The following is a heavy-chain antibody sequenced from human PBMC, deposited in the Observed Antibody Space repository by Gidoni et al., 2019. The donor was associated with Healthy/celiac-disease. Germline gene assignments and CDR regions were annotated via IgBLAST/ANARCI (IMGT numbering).Heavy chain of an antibody. CDR2: ISAYNGNT. Sequence: QVQLVQSGAVVTKPGASVKVSCKASGYTFTSHGISWVRQAPGQGLEWMGWISAYNGNTNYAQKLQGRVTVTTDTSTSTAYMELRSLRSDDTAVYYCARDMDTAPDYYYYGMDVWGQGTTVTVSS. V-gene: IGHV1-18*01. J-gene: IGHJ6*02. CDR3: ARDMDTAPDYYYYGMDV. D-gene: IGHD5-18*01. CDR1: GYTFTSHG.